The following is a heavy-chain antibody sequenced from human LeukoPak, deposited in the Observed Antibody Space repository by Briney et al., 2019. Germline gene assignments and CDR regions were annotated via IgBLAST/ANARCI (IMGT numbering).Heavy chain of an antibody. V-gene: IGHV3-9*01. D-gene: IGHD3-10*01. Sequence: PGGSLRLSCAASGLTFYDYAMHWARQAPGKGLEWVSGITWNSGSIAYADSVKGRFTISRDNAKNSLYLQVNSLRSEDTALYYCAAGAGITRYWGQGTLVTVSS. J-gene: IGHJ4*02. CDR2: ITWNSGSI. CDR1: GLTFYDYA. CDR3: AAGAGITRY.